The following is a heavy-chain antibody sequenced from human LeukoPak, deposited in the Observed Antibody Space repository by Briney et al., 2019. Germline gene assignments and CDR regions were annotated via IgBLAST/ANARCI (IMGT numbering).Heavy chain of an antibody. J-gene: IGHJ4*02. D-gene: IGHD1-26*01. CDR1: GDSISSSTYY. CDR3: ARHGGISGVGPTEDY. V-gene: IGHV4-39*01. CDR2: IHNAGST. Sequence: SETLSLTCTVSGDSISSSTYYWGWIRQPPGKGLEWIGSIHNAGSTYYNPSLESRVSISVDTSKAHFSLKLRSATAADTAVYYCARHGGISGVGPTEDYWGQGTLVTVSS.